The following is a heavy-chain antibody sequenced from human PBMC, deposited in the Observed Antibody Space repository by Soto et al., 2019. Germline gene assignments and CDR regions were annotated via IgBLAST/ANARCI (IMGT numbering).Heavy chain of an antibody. J-gene: IGHJ6*02. Sequence: AGSLRLSCAAAGFTFSSYAMSWVRQAQGKGLEWVSAISGSGGSTYYADSVKGRFTISRDNSKNTLYLQMNSLRAEDTAVYYCAKDGGYSYGYSPRYYYGMDVWGQGTTVTVSS. CDR3: AKDGGYSYGYSPRYYYGMDV. V-gene: IGHV3-23*01. CDR2: ISGSGGST. CDR1: GFTFSSYA. D-gene: IGHD5-18*01.